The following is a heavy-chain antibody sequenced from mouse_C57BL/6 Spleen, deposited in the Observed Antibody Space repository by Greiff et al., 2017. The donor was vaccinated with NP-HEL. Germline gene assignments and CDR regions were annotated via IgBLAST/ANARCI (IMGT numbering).Heavy chain of an antibody. Sequence: VQLQQPGPELVKPGASVKIPCKASGYTFTDYNMDWVKQSHGKSLEWIGDINPNNGGTIYNQKFKGKATLTVDKSSSTAYMELRSLTSEDTAVYYCALSGSNYYAMDYWGQGTSVTVSS. CDR3: ALSGSNYYAMDY. CDR2: INPNNGGT. D-gene: IGHD1-1*01. J-gene: IGHJ4*01. CDR1: GYTFTDYN. V-gene: IGHV1-18*01.